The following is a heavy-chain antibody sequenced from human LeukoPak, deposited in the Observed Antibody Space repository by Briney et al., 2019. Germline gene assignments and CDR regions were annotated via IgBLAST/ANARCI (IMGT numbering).Heavy chain of an antibody. V-gene: IGHV4-39*01. CDR1: GGSMSSSSYY. D-gene: IGHD3-10*01. CDR2: IFSSGTT. CDR3: ASHVRSGSYPPVRDDP. Sequence: SETLSLTCTVSGGSMSSSSYYWAWIRQTPGKGLEWIGRIFSSGTTYYNPSLKSRVTISVDTSKNQFSLKLHSVTAADTAVLYRASHVRSGSYPPVRDDPWRQGTVVTVP. J-gene: IGHJ5*02.